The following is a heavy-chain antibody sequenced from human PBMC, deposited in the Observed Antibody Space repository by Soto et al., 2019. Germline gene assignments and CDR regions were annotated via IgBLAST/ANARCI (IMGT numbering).Heavy chain of an antibody. J-gene: IGHJ4*02. Sequence: QVQLVQSGAEVKKPGASVKVSCKASGYTVTRHYMHWVRQAPGQELEWMGIIDPSGGSTTYAQKLQDRVTMTRDMSTRTVYMELSSLRSDDTAIYYCTRGSTVVTLDYFDSWGQGTLVTVSS. CDR1: GYTVTRHY. D-gene: IGHD2-21*02. CDR2: IDPSGGST. V-gene: IGHV1-46*03. CDR3: TRGSTVVTLDYFDS.